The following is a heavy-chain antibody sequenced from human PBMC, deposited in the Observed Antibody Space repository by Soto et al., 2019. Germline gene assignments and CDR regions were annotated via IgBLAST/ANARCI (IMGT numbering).Heavy chain of an antibody. D-gene: IGHD3-10*01. CDR1: GYTFTSYD. CDR2: MNPNSGNT. CDR3: ARGRMVRGVNCYYYYGMDV. J-gene: IGHJ6*02. V-gene: IGHV1-8*01. Sequence: ASVKVSCKASGYTFTSYDINWVRQATGQGLEWMGWMNPNSGNTGYAQKFQGRVTMTRNTSISTAYMELSSLRSEDTAVYYCARGRMVRGVNCYYYYGMDVWGQGTTVTVSS.